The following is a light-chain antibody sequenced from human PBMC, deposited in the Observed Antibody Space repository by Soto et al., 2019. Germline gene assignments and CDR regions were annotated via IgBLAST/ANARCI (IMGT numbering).Light chain of an antibody. CDR2: ASS. CDR3: QQVDSYPRT. Sequence: IQLTQSPSSLSASVRDRVTVTCRASQGIGTYLVWYQQKRGKAPTLLIYASSTLQTGVPSRFSGSGSGTDLSLTISSLHPEDVATYYCQQVDSYPRTFGPGTKVYIK. V-gene: IGKV1-9*01. J-gene: IGKJ1*01. CDR1: QGIGTY.